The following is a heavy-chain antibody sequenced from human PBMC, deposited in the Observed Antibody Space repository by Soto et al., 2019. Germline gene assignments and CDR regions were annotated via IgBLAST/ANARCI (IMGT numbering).Heavy chain of an antibody. D-gene: IGHD6-13*01. V-gene: IGHV3-23*01. J-gene: IGHJ4*02. CDR2: ISGSGGST. CDR1: GFTFSSYA. CDR3: ANGETAAGTIWALDY. Sequence: GGSLRLSCAASGFTFSSYAMSWVRQAPGKGLEWVSAISGSGGSTYYADSVKGRFTISRDNSKNTLYLQMNSLRAEDTAVYYCANGETAAGTIWALDYWGQGTLVTVSS.